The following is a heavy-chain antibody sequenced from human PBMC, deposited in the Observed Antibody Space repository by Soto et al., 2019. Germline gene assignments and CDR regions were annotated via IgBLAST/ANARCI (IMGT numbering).Heavy chain of an antibody. CDR3: ARESEDLTSNFDY. CDR2: ISSTTNYI. V-gene: IGHV3-21*06. Sequence: LRLSCAASGFTYTRYSINWVRQAPGKGLEWVSSISSTTNYIYYGDSMKCRFTISRDNAKNSLYLEMNSLRAEDTAVYYCARESEDLTSNFDYWGQGTLVTVSS. CDR1: GFTYTRYS. J-gene: IGHJ4*02.